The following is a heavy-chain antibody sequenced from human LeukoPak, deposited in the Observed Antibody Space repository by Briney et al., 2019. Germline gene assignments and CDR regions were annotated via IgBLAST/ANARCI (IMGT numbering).Heavy chain of an antibody. CDR1: GGSISSYY. Sequence: SETLSLTCTVSGGSISSYYWSWIRQPPGKGLEWIGYIYYSGSANYNPSLKSRVTISVDTSKNQFSLKLSSVTAADTAVYYCAREGDDSSGYFFDYWGQGTLVTVSS. CDR2: IYYSGSA. J-gene: IGHJ4*02. V-gene: IGHV4-59*01. D-gene: IGHD3-22*01. CDR3: AREGDDSSGYFFDY.